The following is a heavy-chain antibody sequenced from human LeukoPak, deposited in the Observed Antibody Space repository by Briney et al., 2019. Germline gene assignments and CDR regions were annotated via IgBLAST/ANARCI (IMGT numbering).Heavy chain of an antibody. J-gene: IGHJ4*02. CDR1: GYTFTSYG. CDR3: AREHGADYYGSGSYFDY. D-gene: IGHD3-10*01. V-gene: IGHV1-18*01. Sequence: ASVKVSCKASGYTFTSYGISWVRQAPGQGLEWMGWISAYNGNTNYAQKLQGRVTMTTDTSTSTAYMELSSLRSEDTAVYYCAREHGADYYGSGSYFDYWGQGTLVTVSS. CDR2: ISAYNGNT.